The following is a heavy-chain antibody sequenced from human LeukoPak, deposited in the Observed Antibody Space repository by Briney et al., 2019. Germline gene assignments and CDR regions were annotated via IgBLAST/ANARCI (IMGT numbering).Heavy chain of an antibody. CDR3: ARIVVVVAATPSGGRFDI. CDR2: IYYSGST. J-gene: IGHJ3*02. CDR1: GGSISSSSYY. D-gene: IGHD2-15*01. Sequence: PSETLSLTCTVSGGSISSSSYYWGWIRQPPGKGLEWIGSIYYSGSTYYNPSLKSRVTISVDTSKNQFSLKLSSVTAADTAVYYCARIVVVVAATPSGGRFDIWGQGTMVTVSS. V-gene: IGHV4-39*01.